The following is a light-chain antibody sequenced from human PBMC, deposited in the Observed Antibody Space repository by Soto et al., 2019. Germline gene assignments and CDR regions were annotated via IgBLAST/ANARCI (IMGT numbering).Light chain of an antibody. V-gene: IGLV2-14*01. Sequence: QSVLTQPASVSGSPGQSITISCTGTSSDIGSYNYVSWYQHHPGKAPKLMIYEVTNRPSGVSNHFSGSKSGNTASPTISGLQAEDEADYYCSAYTNGNTIEVIFGGGTKVTVL. CDR1: SSDIGSYNY. CDR2: EVT. CDR3: SAYTNGNTIEVI. J-gene: IGLJ2*01.